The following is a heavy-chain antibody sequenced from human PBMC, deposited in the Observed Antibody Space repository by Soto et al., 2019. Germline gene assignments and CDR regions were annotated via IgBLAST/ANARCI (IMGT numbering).Heavy chain of an antibody. J-gene: IGHJ4*02. CDR3: ARVDHRGYFAILTDY. Sequence: SETLSLTCTVSGDSLSSGGHYWSWIRQHPGKGLEWIGHIYDSVNTYYSPSLRSRVTISADVSKNQFSLNLRSVTAADTAVYYCARVDHRGYFAILTDYWGQGTLVTVSS. D-gene: IGHD3-9*01. CDR2: IYDSVNT. V-gene: IGHV4-31*03. CDR1: GDSLSSGGHY.